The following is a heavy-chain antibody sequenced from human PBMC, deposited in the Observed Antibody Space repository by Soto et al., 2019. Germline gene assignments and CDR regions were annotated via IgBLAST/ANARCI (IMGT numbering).Heavy chain of an antibody. D-gene: IGHD3-3*01. V-gene: IGHV3-33*01. CDR1: GFTFSSYG. J-gene: IGHJ4*02. CDR2: IWYDGSNK. CDR3: ARASYDFWSGPPYYFDY. Sequence: QVQLVESGGGVVQPGRSLRLSCAASGFTFSSYGMHWVRQAPGKGLEWVAVIWYDGSNKYYADSVKGRFIISRDNSKNTLYLQMNSLRAEDTAVYYCARASYDFWSGPPYYFDYWGQGTLVTVSS.